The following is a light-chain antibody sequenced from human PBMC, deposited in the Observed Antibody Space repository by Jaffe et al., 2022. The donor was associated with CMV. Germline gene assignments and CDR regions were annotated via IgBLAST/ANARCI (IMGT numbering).Light chain of an antibody. CDR1: RSIANTY. Sequence: EIVLTQSPGTLSLSPGARATLSCRASRSIANTYLAWYHQKPGQAPRLLIYGTSNRATGIPDRFSGSGSGTDFTLTINGLEPEDFAVYFCQQYGSSFPYTFGQGTKLEIK. CDR3: QQYGSSFPYT. V-gene: IGKV3-20*01. CDR2: GTS. J-gene: IGKJ2*01.